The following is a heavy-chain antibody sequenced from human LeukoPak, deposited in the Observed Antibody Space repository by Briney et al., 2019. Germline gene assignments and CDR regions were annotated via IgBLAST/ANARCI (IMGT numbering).Heavy chain of an antibody. CDR3: FLYYDILTGSHPNWFDP. D-gene: IGHD3-9*01. CDR1: GYTFAGYY. CDR2: INPNSGGT. Sequence: ASVKVSCKASGYTFAGYYMHWVRQAPGQGLEWMGWINPNSGGTNYAQKFQGRVTMTRDTSISTAYMKLSRLRSDDTAVYYCFLYYDILTGSHPNWFDPWGQGTLVTVSS. V-gene: IGHV1-2*02. J-gene: IGHJ5*02.